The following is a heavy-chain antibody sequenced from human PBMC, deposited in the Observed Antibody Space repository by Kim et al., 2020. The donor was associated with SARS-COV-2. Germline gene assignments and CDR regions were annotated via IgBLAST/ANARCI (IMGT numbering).Heavy chain of an antibody. CDR3: ARAGYDRYGMDV. J-gene: IGHJ6*02. D-gene: IGHD3-22*01. CDR2: IITIFGTA. CDR1: GGTFSSYA. Sequence: SVKVSCKASGGTFSSYAISWVRQAPGQGLEWMGGIITIFGTANYAQKFQGRVTITADESTSTAYMELSSLRSEDTAVYYCARAGYDRYGMDVWGQGTTVTVSS. V-gene: IGHV1-69*13.